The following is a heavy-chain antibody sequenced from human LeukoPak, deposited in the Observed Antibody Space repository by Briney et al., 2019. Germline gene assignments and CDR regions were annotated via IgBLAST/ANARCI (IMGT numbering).Heavy chain of an antibody. J-gene: IGHJ5*02. Sequence: GESLKISCKGSGYSFTSYWIGWVRQMPGKGLEWMGIIYPGDSDTRYSPSFQGQVTISADKSISTAYLQWSSLKASDTAMYYRARARAYCGGDCLNWFDPWGQGTLVTVSS. V-gene: IGHV5-51*01. CDR3: ARARAYCGGDCLNWFDP. D-gene: IGHD2-21*02. CDR2: IYPGDSDT. CDR1: GYSFTSYW.